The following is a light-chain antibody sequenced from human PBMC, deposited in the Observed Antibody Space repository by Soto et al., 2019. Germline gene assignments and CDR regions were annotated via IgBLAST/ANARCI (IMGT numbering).Light chain of an antibody. V-gene: IGLV4-60*02. CDR1: SGHSSYI. CDR3: ETWDSNVWV. Sequence: QPVLTQSSSASASLGSSVKLTCTLSSGHSSYIIAWHQQQPGKAPRYLMKLEGSGSYNKGSGVPDRFSGSSSGADRYLTISHLQFEEEADYYCETWDSNVWVFGGGTQLTVL. J-gene: IGLJ3*02. CDR2: LEGSGSY.